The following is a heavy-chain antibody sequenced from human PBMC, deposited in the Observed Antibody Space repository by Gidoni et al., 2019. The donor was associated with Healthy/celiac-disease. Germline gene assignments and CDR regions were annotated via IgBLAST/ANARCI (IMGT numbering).Heavy chain of an antibody. CDR2: IKHSGST. CDR1: GGSFSGDY. Sequence: QVQLQQWGAGLLKPSETLSLTCAVYGGSFSGDYGSWIGQPPGKGLGCIGEIKHSGSTHYNPSLNGLVTISVDTSNNQFSLKLSSVTAADTAVYYCARGRGYSYGSRRGAFDYWGQGTLVTVSS. J-gene: IGHJ4*02. V-gene: IGHV4-34*01. CDR3: ARGRGYSYGSRRGAFDY. D-gene: IGHD5-18*01.